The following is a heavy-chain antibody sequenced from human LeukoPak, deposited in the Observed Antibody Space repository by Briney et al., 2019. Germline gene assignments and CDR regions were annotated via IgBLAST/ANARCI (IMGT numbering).Heavy chain of an antibody. CDR1: GGSISSGSYY. Sequence: SETLSLTCTVSGGSISSGSYYWSRIRQPPGKGLEWIGFMYYSGSTNYNPSLKSRVTISVDTSKNQFSLKLSSVTAADTAVYYCSGSYLYYYYYYMHVWGKGTTVTISS. J-gene: IGHJ6*03. CDR2: MYYSGST. CDR3: SGSYLYYYYYYMHV. V-gene: IGHV4-61*01. D-gene: IGHD1-26*01.